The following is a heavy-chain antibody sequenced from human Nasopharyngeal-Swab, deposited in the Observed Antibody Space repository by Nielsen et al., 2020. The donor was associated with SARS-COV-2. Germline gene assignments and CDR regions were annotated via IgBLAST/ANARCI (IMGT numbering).Heavy chain of an antibody. J-gene: IGHJ6*02. CDR1: GFTFSNFA. CDR2: IKQDGSEK. Sequence: LSLTCAASGFTFSNFAMSWVRQAPGKGLEWVANIKQDGSEKYYVDSVKGRFTISRDNAKNSLYLQMNSLRAEDTAVYYCATSSPPHDYYYYGMDVWGQGTTVTVSS. V-gene: IGHV3-7*01. CDR3: ATSSPPHDYYYYGMDV.